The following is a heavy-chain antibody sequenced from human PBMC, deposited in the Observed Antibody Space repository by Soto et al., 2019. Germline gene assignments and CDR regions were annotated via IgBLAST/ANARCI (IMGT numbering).Heavy chain of an antibody. J-gene: IGHJ5*02. D-gene: IGHD3-3*01. V-gene: IGHV4-34*01. CDR1: GASLSDNY. Sequence: SETLSLTCAVYGASLSDNYCNWLRQPPGKGLEWIGEINHTGGTHYNPSLKSRVTMSVDTSKNQFSLRLSSVTAADTAIYYCATRITVFGLLIPPFDPWGQG. CDR3: ATRITVFGLLIPPFDP. CDR2: INHTGGT.